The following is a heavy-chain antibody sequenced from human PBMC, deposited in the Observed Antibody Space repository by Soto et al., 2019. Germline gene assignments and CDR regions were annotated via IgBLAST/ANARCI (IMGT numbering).Heavy chain of an antibody. CDR3: ATDSYYDFWSGYSEDAFDI. D-gene: IGHD3-3*01. Sequence: ASVKVSCKVSGYTLTELSMHWVRQAPGKGLEWMGGFDPEDGETIYAQKFQGRVTMTEDTSTDTAYMELSSLRSEDTAVYYCATDSYYDFWSGYSEDAFDIWGQGTMVTVSS. CDR2: FDPEDGET. V-gene: IGHV1-24*01. CDR1: GYTLTELS. J-gene: IGHJ3*02.